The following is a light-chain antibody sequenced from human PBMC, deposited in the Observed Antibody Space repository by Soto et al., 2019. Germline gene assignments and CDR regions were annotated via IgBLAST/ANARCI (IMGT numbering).Light chain of an antibody. CDR2: RNN. V-gene: IGLV1-47*01. J-gene: IGLJ1*01. CDR3: SAWDDSLSGSDV. Sequence: QSVLTQPPSASGSPGQRVTISCSGSSSNIGSNYVYWYQQLPGTAPKLLIYRNNERPSGVPARFSGSKSGTSASLAISGLRSQDEAEYDCSAWDDSLSGSDVFGTGTKLTVL. CDR1: SSNIGSNY.